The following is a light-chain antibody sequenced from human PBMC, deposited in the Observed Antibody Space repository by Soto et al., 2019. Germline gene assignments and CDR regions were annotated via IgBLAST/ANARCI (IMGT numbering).Light chain of an antibody. J-gene: IGKJ1*01. V-gene: IGKV1-5*03. CDR1: QSISNW. CDR2: EAS. Sequence: DIQMTQSPSTLSASIGDRVTITCRASQSISNWLAWYQQKPGKAPKLLIYEASNLQRGVPSRFSGRRSGTEFTLTISSLQPDDFATFYCQQYNTYSRTFGQGTKVEIK. CDR3: QQYNTYSRT.